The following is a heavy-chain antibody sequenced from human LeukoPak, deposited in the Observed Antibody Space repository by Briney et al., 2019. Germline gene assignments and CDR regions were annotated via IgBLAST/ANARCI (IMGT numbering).Heavy chain of an antibody. Sequence: GGSLRLSCAASGFTVSSNYMSWVRQAPGKGQEWVSVIYSGGSTYYADSVKVRFTISRDNSKNTLYLQMNSLRAEDTAVYYCAKGIRELLVLVGAFDIWGQGTMVTVSS. CDR3: AKGIRELLVLVGAFDI. V-gene: IGHV3-66*01. CDR1: GFTVSSNY. D-gene: IGHD1-26*01. J-gene: IGHJ3*02. CDR2: IYSGGST.